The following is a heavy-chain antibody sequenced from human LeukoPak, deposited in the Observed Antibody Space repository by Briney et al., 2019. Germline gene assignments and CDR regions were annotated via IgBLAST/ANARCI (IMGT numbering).Heavy chain of an antibody. Sequence: PGGSLRLSCAASGFTVSSNYMSWVRQVPGKGLEWVSVIYSGGSTYYADSVKGRFTISRDNSKNTLYLQMNSLRAEDTAVYYCAREIPGIAAPYGMDVWGQGTTVTVSS. D-gene: IGHD6-25*01. CDR1: GFTVSSNY. V-gene: IGHV3-53*01. CDR3: AREIPGIAAPYGMDV. CDR2: IYSGGST. J-gene: IGHJ6*02.